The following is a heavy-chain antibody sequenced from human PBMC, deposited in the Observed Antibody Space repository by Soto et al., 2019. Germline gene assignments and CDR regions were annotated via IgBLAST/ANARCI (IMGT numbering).Heavy chain of an antibody. CDR3: AASYGSGYRAFDY. D-gene: IGHD3-10*01. CDR2: INPIVSMS. V-gene: IGHV1-69*02. Sequence: QVQLVQSGTEVKKPGSSVKVSCKASGDTFSFYTINWVRQAPGLGLEWVGRINPIVSMSNYAQKFQGRVSMTADKSTITAYMELRSLRSDDTAMYFWAASYGSGYRAFDYWGQGALVIVSS. CDR1: GDTFSFYT. J-gene: IGHJ4*02.